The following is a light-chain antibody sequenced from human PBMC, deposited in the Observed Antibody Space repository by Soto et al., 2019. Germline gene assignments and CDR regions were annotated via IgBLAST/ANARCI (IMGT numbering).Light chain of an antibody. J-gene: IGKJ1*01. CDR1: QSVGSG. Sequence: EIVMTQSPATLSVSPGXRATLSCRASQSVGSGLSWYQQKPDQAPRLLIYGASTRATGIPARFSGGGSGTDFTLSISRLEPEDFAVYWCQNYGNSPTFGQGTKVDIK. CDR3: QNYGNSPT. V-gene: IGKV3-15*01. CDR2: GAS.